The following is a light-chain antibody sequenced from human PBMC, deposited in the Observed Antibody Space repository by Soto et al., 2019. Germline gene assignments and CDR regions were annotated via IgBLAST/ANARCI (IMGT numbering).Light chain of an antibody. Sequence: EIVMTQSPATLSVSPGERATLSCRASQSVSSNLAWYQQKPGQAPRLLIYGASTRATGIPARFSGSGSGTEITLTIICLQSEDFEVYYCQQYNNWRLTFGGGTKVEIK. J-gene: IGKJ4*01. CDR2: GAS. CDR3: QQYNNWRLT. V-gene: IGKV3-15*01. CDR1: QSVSSN.